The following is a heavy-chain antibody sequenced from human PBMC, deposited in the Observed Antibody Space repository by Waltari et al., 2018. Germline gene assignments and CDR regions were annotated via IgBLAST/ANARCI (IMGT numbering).Heavy chain of an antibody. CDR3: ARVGRYFDWSTIYYYGMDV. J-gene: IGHJ6*02. V-gene: IGHV4-34*01. Sequence: QVQLQQWGAGLLKPSETLSLTCAVYGGSFSGYYWSWIRQPPGQGLEWIGEINHSGSTNYNPSLKSRVTISVDTSKNQFSLKLSSVTAADTAVYYCARVGRYFDWSTIYYYGMDVWGQGTTVTVSS. D-gene: IGHD3-9*01. CDR1: GGSFSGYY. CDR2: INHSGST.